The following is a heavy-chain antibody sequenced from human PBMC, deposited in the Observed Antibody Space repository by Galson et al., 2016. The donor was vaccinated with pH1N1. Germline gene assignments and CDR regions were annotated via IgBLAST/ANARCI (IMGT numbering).Heavy chain of an antibody. CDR2: MSGSGSHI. J-gene: IGHJ4*02. CDR1: EFTFSNYD. Sequence: SLRLSCAASEFTFSNYDMNWVRQAPGKGLEWVSSMSGSGSHIYYAASVRGRFTISRDNARNSLYLQLDSLRAEDTAVYYCARSSPPLRWNPFGFWGQGTLVTVSS. CDR3: ARSSPPLRWNPFGF. V-gene: IGHV3-21*01. D-gene: IGHD4-23*01.